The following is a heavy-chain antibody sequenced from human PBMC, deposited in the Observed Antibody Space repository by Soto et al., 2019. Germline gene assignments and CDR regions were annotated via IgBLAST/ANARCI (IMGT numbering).Heavy chain of an antibody. CDR1: GFTFSSYW. D-gene: IGHD2-15*01. CDR2: IKQDGSEK. Sequence: GGSLRLSXAASGFTFSSYWMSWVRQAPGKGLEWVANIKQDGSEKYYVDSVKGRFTISRDNAKNSLYLQMNSLRAEDTAAYYCARSLVAASTSSSYWGQGTLVTRLL. CDR3: ARSLVAASTSSSY. V-gene: IGHV3-7*03. J-gene: IGHJ4*02.